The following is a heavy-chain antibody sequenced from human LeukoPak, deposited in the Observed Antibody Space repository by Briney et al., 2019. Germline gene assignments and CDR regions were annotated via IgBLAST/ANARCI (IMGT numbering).Heavy chain of an antibody. J-gene: IGHJ6*02. CDR1: GFTFSTYA. D-gene: IGHD3-3*01. CDR3: ARARVTIFGVVTYYYYYGMDV. Sequence: PGGSLRLSCAASGFTFSTYAVHWVRQAPGKGLEWVAVISYDGSKRYYADSVKGRFTISRDNSKNAFLQMNSLRAEDTAVYYYARARVTIFGVVTYYYYYGMDVWGQGTTVTVSS. CDR2: ISYDGSKR. V-gene: IGHV3-30-3*01.